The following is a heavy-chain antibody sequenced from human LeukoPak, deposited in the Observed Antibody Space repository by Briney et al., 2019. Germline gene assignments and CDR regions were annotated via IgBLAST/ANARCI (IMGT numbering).Heavy chain of an antibody. CDR3: ARGLAIFDY. J-gene: IGHJ4*02. Sequence: ASETLSLTSTVSGGSISSYYWSWLRQPPGKGLEWIGYIYYSGSTNYNTSLKSRVTISVDTSKNQFSLKLSSVTAADTAVYYCARGLAIFDYWGQGTLVTVSS. D-gene: IGHD6-19*01. CDR2: IYYSGST. CDR1: GGSISSYY. V-gene: IGHV4-59*12.